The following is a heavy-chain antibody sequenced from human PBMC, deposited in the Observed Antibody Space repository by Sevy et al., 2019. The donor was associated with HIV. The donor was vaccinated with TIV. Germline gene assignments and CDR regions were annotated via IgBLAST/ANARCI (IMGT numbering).Heavy chain of an antibody. CDR2: IIPIFGTA. V-gene: IGHV1-69*13. D-gene: IGHD3-22*01. Sequence: ASVKVSCKASGGTFSSYAISWVRQAPGQGLEWMGGIIPIFGTANYAQKFQGRVTITADESTSTAYMELSRLRSEDTAVYYCARSRDYYDSSGYYFDYWGQGTLVTVSS. CDR3: ARSRDYYDSSGYYFDY. CDR1: GGTFSSYA. J-gene: IGHJ4*02.